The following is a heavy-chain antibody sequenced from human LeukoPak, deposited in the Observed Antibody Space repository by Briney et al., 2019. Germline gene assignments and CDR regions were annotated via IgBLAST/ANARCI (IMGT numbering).Heavy chain of an antibody. D-gene: IGHD3-16*02. J-gene: IGHJ4*02. CDR2: MNAGTGNT. V-gene: IGHV1-3*01. Sequence: ASVKVSCKASGYTFTSHAMHWVRQAPGQRLEWMGWMNAGTGNTKFSQKFQGRVTFTSDTSASTAYMELSSLRSEDTAVYYCATFIPPLTVFDYWGQGTLVTVSS. CDR1: GYTFTSHA. CDR3: ATFIPPLTVFDY.